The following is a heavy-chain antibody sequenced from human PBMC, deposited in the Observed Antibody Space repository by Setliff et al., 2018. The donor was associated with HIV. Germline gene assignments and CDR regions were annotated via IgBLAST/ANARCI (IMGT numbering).Heavy chain of an antibody. CDR1: GFIFTNYE. V-gene: IGHV3-48*03. D-gene: IGHD2-21*02. CDR2: ISNNGATI. CDR3: AITSSFFVVVTEIPFDHFQH. J-gene: IGHJ1*01. Sequence: GGSLRLSCAASGFIFTNYEMNWVRQAPGKGLEWVSYISNNGATIYSADSVKGRFTISRDNAKNSLYLQMNSLRAEDTAVYYCAITSSFFVVVTEIPFDHFQHWGRGTLVTVSS.